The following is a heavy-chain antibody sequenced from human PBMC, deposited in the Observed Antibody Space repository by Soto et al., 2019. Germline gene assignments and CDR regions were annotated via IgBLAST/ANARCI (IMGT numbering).Heavy chain of an antibody. CDR3: ASSSSWFADYYFDY. Sequence: QVQLVQSGAEVKKPGSSVKVSCKASGGTFSSYPISWVRQAPGQGLEWMGRIIPILGIANYAQKFQGRVTITADKSTSTAYMELSSLRSEDTAVYYCASSSSWFADYYFDYWGQGTLVTVSS. D-gene: IGHD6-13*01. CDR2: IIPILGIA. J-gene: IGHJ4*02. V-gene: IGHV1-69*02. CDR1: GGTFSSYP.